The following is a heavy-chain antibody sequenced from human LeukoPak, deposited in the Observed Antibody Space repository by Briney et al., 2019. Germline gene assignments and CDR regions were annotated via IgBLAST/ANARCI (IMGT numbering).Heavy chain of an antibody. V-gene: IGHV4-59*02. J-gene: IGHJ6*02. CDR3: ARVGGTNYYYYGMDV. CDR2: IYYSGST. CDR1: GFTVISNY. D-gene: IGHD1-26*01. Sequence: GSLRLSCAASGFTVISNYMSWIRQPPGEGLEWIGYIYYSGSTNYNPSLKSRVTISVDTSKNQFSLKLSSVTAADTAVYYCARVGGTNYYYYGMDVWGQGTTVTVSS.